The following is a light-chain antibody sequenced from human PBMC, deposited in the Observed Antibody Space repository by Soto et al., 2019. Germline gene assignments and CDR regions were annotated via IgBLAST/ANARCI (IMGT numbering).Light chain of an antibody. CDR3: QQYGTFPFS. V-gene: IGKV3-20*01. J-gene: IGKJ2*01. CDR2: HAS. Sequence: EIVLTQSPGTLSLSPGESATLSCRANQVVSSSYLAWYQQKPGQAPRLLICHASDRATGVPDRFSGSGSGTDFALTITRLEPEDFALFYCQQYGTFPFSFGQGTKLEIK. CDR1: QVVSSSY.